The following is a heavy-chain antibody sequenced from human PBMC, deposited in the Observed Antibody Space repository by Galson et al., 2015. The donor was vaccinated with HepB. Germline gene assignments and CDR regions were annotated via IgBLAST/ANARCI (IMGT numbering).Heavy chain of an antibody. CDR3: ARGRVEYCSSTSCYTADY. V-gene: IGHV4-34*01. D-gene: IGHD2-2*02. Sequence: ETLSLTCAVYGGSFSGYYWSWVRQPPGKGLEWIGEINHSGSTNYNPSLKSRVTISVDTSKNQFSLKLSSVTAADTAVYYCARGRVEYCSSTSCYTADYWGQGTLVTVSS. CDR2: INHSGST. CDR1: GGSFSGYY. J-gene: IGHJ4*02.